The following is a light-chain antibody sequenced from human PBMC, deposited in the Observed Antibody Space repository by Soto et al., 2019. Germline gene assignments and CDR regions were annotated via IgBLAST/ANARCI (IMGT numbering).Light chain of an antibody. CDR3: QQYGNTPRT. CDR1: QSVTKNY. J-gene: IGKJ2*01. CDR2: SAS. V-gene: IGKV3-20*01. Sequence: EIVLTQSPGTLSLSPGERATLSCGASQSVTKNYLAWYQHKPGQAPRLLIYSASSRATGIPDRFSGSGSGTDFALTISRLEPEDFAVYYCQQYGNTPRTFGQGTKLEIK.